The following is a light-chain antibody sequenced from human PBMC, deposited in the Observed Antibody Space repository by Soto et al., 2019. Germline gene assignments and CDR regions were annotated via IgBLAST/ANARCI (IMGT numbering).Light chain of an antibody. CDR3: QQRSNWPLT. V-gene: IGKV3-11*01. CDR1: QSVSNH. J-gene: IGKJ4*01. Sequence: EIVLTQAPATLSLSPGERGTLSCRASQSVSNHIVWYQQKPGQAPRLLIYDASNRATGIPARFSGSGSGTDFTLTISSLEPEDFAVYYCQQRSNWPLTFGGGTKLHIK. CDR2: DAS.